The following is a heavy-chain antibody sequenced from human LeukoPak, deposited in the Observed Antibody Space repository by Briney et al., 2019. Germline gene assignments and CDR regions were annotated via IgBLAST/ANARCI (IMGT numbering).Heavy chain of an antibody. CDR3: ARGAGSYYRALRYYFDY. CDR2: IYTSGST. D-gene: IGHD1-26*01. V-gene: IGHV4-61*02. CDR1: GGSISSGSYY. J-gene: IGHJ4*02. Sequence: SETLSLTCTVSGGSISSGSYYWSWIRQPAGKGLEWIGRIYTSGSTNYNPSLKSRVTISVDTSKNQFSLKLSSVTAADTAVYYCARGAGSYYRALRYYFDYWGQGTLVTVSS.